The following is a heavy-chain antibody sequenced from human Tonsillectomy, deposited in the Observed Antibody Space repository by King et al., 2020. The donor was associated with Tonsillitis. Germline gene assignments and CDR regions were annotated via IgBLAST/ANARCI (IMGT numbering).Heavy chain of an antibody. CDR1: GFTFRRNW. V-gene: IGHV3-7*01. J-gene: IGHJ5*02. CDR2: IKKDGSEE. Sequence: VQLVESGGGLVQPGGSLRLSCTGSGFTFRRNWMNWFRQAPGKGLEWVANIKKDGSEEYYADSVKGRFTIARDNARNSLYLQMNGLRAEDTAVYYCLASGGPWGQGTLVTVSS. CDR3: LASGGP. D-gene: IGHD1-26*01.